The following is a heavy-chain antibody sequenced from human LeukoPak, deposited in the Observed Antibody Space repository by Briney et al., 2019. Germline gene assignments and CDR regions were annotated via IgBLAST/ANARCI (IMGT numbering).Heavy chain of an antibody. D-gene: IGHD3-22*01. CDR2: IYYSGST. Sequence: SQTLSLTCTVSGGSISSGDYYWSWIRQPPGKGLEWIGYIYYSGSTYYNPSLKSRVTISVDTSKNQFSLKLSSVTAADTAVYYCARGQDYDNFDYWGQGTLVAVSS. V-gene: IGHV4-30-4*08. J-gene: IGHJ4*02. CDR1: GGSISSGDYY. CDR3: ARGQDYDNFDY.